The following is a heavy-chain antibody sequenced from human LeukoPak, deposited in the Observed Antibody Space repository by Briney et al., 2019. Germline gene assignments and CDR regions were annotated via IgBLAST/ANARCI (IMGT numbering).Heavy chain of an antibody. J-gene: IGHJ5*02. CDR2: INPSGGST. CDR3: ARPAAPTGTTGKNWFDP. Sequence: GASVKVSCKASGYTFTGYYVHWVRQAPGQGLEWMGIINPSGGSTSYAQKFQGRVTMTRDMSTSTVYMELSSLRSEDTAVYYCARPAAPTGTTGKNWFDPWGQGTLVTVSS. D-gene: IGHD1-1*01. V-gene: IGHV1-46*01. CDR1: GYTFTGYY.